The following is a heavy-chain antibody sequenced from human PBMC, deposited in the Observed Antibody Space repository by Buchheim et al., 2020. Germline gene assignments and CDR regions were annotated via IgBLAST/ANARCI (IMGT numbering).Heavy chain of an antibody. V-gene: IGHV3-23*01. Sequence: EVQLLESGGGLVQPGGSLRLSCAASGFTFNSYAMAWGRQSPGKGLEWASAISAGGGDTFYAGSVKGRFTISRDSSQNTLYLQMNSLRAEDTAVYYCAKGRTSSCYGALDCWGQGTL. J-gene: IGHJ4*02. CDR2: ISAGGGDT. CDR3: AKGRTSSCYGALDC. CDR1: GFTFNSYA. D-gene: IGHD2-15*01.